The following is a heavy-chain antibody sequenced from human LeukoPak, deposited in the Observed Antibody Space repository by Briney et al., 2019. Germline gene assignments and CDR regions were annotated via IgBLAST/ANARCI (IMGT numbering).Heavy chain of an antibody. CDR1: GFTFDDYA. CDR2: ISWNSGSI. J-gene: IGHJ3*02. Sequence: PGGYLRLYCAASGFTFDDYAMHWVRQAPGKGLVWVSGISWNSGSICYADSVKGRFTISRDNAKNSLYLQMNSLRAEDMALYYCAKDRATSGFDAFDIWGQGTMVTVSS. CDR3: AKDRATSGFDAFDI. V-gene: IGHV3-9*03. D-gene: IGHD1-26*01.